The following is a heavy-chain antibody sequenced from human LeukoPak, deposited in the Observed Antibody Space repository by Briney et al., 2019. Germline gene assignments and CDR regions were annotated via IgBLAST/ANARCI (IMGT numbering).Heavy chain of an antibody. CDR2: LYSGGNT. V-gene: IGHV3-66*01. J-gene: IGHJ4*02. Sequence: GGSLRLSCAASGFTVSSNYMSWVRQTPGKGLAWVSVLYSGGNTYYADSVKGRFTISRDNSKNTLFLQMNSLRAEDTAVYYCARVGRGDTYGYVDYWGQGTLVTVSS. D-gene: IGHD5-18*01. CDR3: ARVGRGDTYGYVDY. CDR1: GFTVSSNY.